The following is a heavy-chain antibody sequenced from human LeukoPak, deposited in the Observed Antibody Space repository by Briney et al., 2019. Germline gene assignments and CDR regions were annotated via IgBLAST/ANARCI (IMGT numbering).Heavy chain of an antibody. Sequence: GGSLRLSCAASGFTFSSYAMSWVRQAPGKGLEWVSAISGSGGSTYYADSVKGRFTISRDNSKNTLYLQMNSLRAEDTAVYYCAKDSGGWITMVRGVRRFDPWGQGTLVTVSS. D-gene: IGHD3-10*01. J-gene: IGHJ5*02. V-gene: IGHV3-23*01. CDR1: GFTFSSYA. CDR2: ISGSGGST. CDR3: AKDSGGWITMVRGVRRFDP.